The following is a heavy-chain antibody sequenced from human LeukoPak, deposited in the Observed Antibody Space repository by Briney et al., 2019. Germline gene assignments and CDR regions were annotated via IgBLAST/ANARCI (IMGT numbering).Heavy chain of an antibody. CDR1: GFTFSSYW. CDR2: IKQDGSEK. CDR3: ARRNYYDSSGYFLVIDY. J-gene: IGHJ4*02. Sequence: GGSLRLSCAASGFTFSSYWMSWVRQAPGKGLEWVANIKQDGSEKYYVDSVKGRFTISRDNAKNSLYLQMNSLRAEDTAVYYCARRNYYDSSGYFLVIDYWGQGTLVTVSS. V-gene: IGHV3-7*01. D-gene: IGHD3-22*01.